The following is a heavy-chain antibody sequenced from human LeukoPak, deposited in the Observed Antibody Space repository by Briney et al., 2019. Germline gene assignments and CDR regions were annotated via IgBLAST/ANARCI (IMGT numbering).Heavy chain of an antibody. J-gene: IGHJ3*02. CDR2: IYYSGST. Sequence: SETLSLTCTVSGGSISSSSYYWGWIRQPPGKGLEWIGSIYYSGSTYYNPPLKSRVTISVDTSKNQFSLKLSSVTAADTAVYYCARERNPHAFDIWGQGTMVTVSS. CDR1: GGSISSSSYY. V-gene: IGHV4-39*07. D-gene: IGHD2/OR15-2a*01. CDR3: ARERNPHAFDI.